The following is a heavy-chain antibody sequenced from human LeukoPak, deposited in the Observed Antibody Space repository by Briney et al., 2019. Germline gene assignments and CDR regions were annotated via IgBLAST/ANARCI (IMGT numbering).Heavy chain of an antibody. J-gene: IGHJ4*02. CDR2: IYHSGNI. V-gene: IGHV4-38-2*01. Sequence: SETLTLTCAVSGYSISSGYYWGWIRQSPGKGLEWIGSIYHSGNINCNPSLKSRVTLSVDTSKNQFSLKLSSVTAADTAVYYCARRLAVAGFDYWGQGTLVTVSS. CDR3: ARRLAVAGFDY. D-gene: IGHD6-19*01. CDR1: GYSISSGYY.